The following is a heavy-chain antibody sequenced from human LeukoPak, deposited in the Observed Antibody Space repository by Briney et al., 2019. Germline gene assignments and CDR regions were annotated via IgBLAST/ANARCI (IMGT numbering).Heavy chain of an antibody. D-gene: IGHD6-19*01. CDR2: ISAYNGAK. Sequence: GASVKVSCKASGYTFTSYGISWVRQAPGQGLEWMGWISAYNGAKNYAQKLQGRVTMTTDTSANTAYMELRSLTSDDTAVYYCARSPSSSGWYADYWGLGTLVTVSS. V-gene: IGHV1-18*01. J-gene: IGHJ4*02. CDR3: ARSPSSSGWYADY. CDR1: GYTFTSYG.